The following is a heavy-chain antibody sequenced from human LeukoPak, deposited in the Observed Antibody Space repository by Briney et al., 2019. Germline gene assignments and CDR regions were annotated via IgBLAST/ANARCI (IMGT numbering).Heavy chain of an antibody. J-gene: IGHJ4*02. Sequence: SETLSLTCSVSGGSISSRNCSWSWKPPPPGQEWIGYFHYSGSTSCNPSLNRRVTISLDMSKHQFSLELTSVPAAHTAVYYCSRAGTGFNNPGAYWGQGTLVTVSS. D-gene: IGHD1-14*01. V-gene: IGHV4-59*11. CDR1: GGSISSRN. CDR2: FHYSGST. CDR3: SRAGTGFNNPGAY.